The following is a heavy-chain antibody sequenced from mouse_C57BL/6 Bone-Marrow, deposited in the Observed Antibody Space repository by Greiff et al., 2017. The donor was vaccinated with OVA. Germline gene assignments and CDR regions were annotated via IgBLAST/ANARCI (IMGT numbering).Heavy chain of an antibody. CDR1: GYSFTGYY. Sequence: VQLQQSGPELVKPGASVKISCKASGYSFTGYYMNWVKQSPEKSLEWIGEINPSTGGTTYNQKFKAKATLTVDKSSSTAYMQLKSLTSEDSAVYYCASGDSYYGSRYWYFDVWGTGTTVTVSS. D-gene: IGHD1-1*01. CDR3: ASGDSYYGSRYWYFDV. J-gene: IGHJ1*03. V-gene: IGHV1-42*01. CDR2: INPSTGGT.